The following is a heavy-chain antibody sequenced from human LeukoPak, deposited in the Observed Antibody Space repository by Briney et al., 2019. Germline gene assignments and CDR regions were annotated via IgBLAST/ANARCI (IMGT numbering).Heavy chain of an antibody. J-gene: IGHJ4*02. CDR3: ARGKVRGVRFYY. D-gene: IGHD3-10*01. V-gene: IGHV4-59*01. CDR1: GGSISSYY. CDR2: IYYSGST. Sequence: SETLSLTCTVSGGSISSYYWTWIRQPPGKGLEWIGYIYYSGSTNYNPSLKSRVTISVDTSKNQFSLKLSSVTAADTAVYYCARGKVRGVRFYYWGQGTLVTVSS.